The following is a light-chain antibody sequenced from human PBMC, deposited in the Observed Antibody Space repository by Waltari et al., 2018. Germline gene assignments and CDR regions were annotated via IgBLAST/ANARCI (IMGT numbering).Light chain of an antibody. Sequence: ELVMTQSPATLSVSPGESATLPCRASQRVSSNLAWYQQKPGQAPRLLIYGASTRATGIPARFSGSGSGTEFTLTISSLQSEDFAVYYCQQYNNWPPAPWTFGQGTKVEIK. CDR2: GAS. CDR3: QQYNNWPPAPWT. J-gene: IGKJ1*01. V-gene: IGKV3-15*01. CDR1: QRVSSN.